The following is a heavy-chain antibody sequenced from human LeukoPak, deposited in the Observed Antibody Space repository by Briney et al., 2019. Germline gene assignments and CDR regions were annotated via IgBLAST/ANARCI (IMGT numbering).Heavy chain of an antibody. J-gene: IGHJ4*02. D-gene: IGHD3-10*01. Sequence: GGSLRLSCAASGFTFDDYAMPWVRQAPGKGLEWVSGISWNSGSIGYADSVKGRFTISKDNARNSLFLQMNSLRTEDTALYYCAKGSYGSGSYYNDYFDYWGQGTVVTVSS. CDR1: GFTFDDYA. V-gene: IGHV3-9*01. CDR2: ISWNSGSI. CDR3: AKGSYGSGSYYNDYFDY.